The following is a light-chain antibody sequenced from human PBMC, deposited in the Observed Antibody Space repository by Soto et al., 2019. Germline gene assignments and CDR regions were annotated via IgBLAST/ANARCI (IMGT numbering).Light chain of an antibody. CDR2: SAS. CDR1: QGINNY. CDR3: QKYDRAPRT. Sequence: DSPTNQSPSSLSASVGDSDPITCRASQGINNYLAWYQQKPGKVPVLLIYSASTLKSGVPSRFSGRGAGTDFTLTISSLQPEDFATYYCQKYDRAPRTFGQGTKVDI. J-gene: IGKJ1*01. V-gene: IGKV1-27*01.